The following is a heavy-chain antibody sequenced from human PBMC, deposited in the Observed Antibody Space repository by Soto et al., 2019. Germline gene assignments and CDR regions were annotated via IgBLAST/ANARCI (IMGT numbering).Heavy chain of an antibody. J-gene: IGHJ4*02. CDR3: AKDLDSGYSYSPPSGY. Sequence: QVKLVESGGGVVQPGRSLRLSCAASGFTFSTYGMHWVRQAPGKGLEWVAVISYDGNNKYYADSVKGRFTISRDNSKNTLYLQMNSLRAEDTAVYYCAKDLDSGYSYSPPSGYWGQGTLVTVSS. CDR1: GFTFSTYG. CDR2: ISYDGNNK. D-gene: IGHD5-18*01. V-gene: IGHV3-30*18.